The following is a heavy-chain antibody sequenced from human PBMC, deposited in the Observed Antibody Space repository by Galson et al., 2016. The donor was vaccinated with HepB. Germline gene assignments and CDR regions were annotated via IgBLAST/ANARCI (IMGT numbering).Heavy chain of an antibody. CDR2: IDPSDSYT. V-gene: IGHV5-10-1*01. Sequence: QSGAEVKKPGESLRISCKGSGYSFTRYWINWVRQMPGKGLEWMGKIDPSDSYTNYSPSFQGQVTMSVEKSISSVYLQWSSLKASDSGMYYCARQIRGLGLDPCGQGSLVTISS. CDR3: ARQIRGLGLDP. CDR1: GYSFTRYW. J-gene: IGHJ5*02. D-gene: IGHD3-16*01.